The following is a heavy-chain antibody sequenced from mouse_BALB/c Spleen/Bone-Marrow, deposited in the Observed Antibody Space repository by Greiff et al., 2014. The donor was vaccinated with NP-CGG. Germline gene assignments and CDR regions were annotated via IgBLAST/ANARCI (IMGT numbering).Heavy chain of an antibody. CDR2: IYPYSGGT. J-gene: IGHJ4*01. Sequence: EVQLQQSGPELVKPGASVKISRKASEYTFTDYNMHWVKQSHGKSLEWIGYIYPYSGGTGYNQKFKSKATLTVDDSSFTAYMELRSLTTEDSAVYYCARSGIPYAMDYWGQGTSVTVSS. CDR1: EYTFTDYN. V-gene: IGHV1S29*02. D-gene: IGHD5-2*01. CDR3: ARSGIPYAMDY.